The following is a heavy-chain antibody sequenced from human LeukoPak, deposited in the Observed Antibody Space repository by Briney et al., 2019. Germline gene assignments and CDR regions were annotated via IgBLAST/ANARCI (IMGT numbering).Heavy chain of an antibody. V-gene: IGHV3-33*06. CDR3: AKDAAKYSSVAYYFDY. Sequence: GGSLRLSCAASGFTFSSYGMHWVRQAPGKGLEWVAVIWYDGSNKYYADSVKGRFTISRDNSKNTLYLQMNSLRAEDMAVYYCAKDAAKYSSVAYYFDYWGHGTLVTVSS. D-gene: IGHD6-25*01. CDR2: IWYDGSNK. J-gene: IGHJ4*01. CDR1: GFTFSSYG.